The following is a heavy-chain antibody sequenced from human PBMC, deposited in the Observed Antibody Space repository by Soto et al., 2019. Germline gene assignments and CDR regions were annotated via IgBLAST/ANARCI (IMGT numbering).Heavy chain of an antibody. CDR1: GGTFTSYA. D-gene: IGHD2-15*01. J-gene: IGHJ6*02. Sequence: ASVKVSCKASGGTFTSYAISWVRQAPGQGLEWMGGIIANIGTANYAQKFQGRVTITADKSTSTAYMELSSLRSEDTAVYYCAARLYRQRDKTGMDVWGQGTTVTVSS. V-gene: IGHV1-69*06. CDR3: AARLYRQRDKTGMDV. CDR2: IIANIGTA.